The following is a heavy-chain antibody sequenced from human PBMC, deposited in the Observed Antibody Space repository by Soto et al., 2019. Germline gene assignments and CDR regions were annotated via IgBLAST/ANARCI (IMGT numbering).Heavy chain of an antibody. CDR1: GFTFSSSE. D-gene: IGHD1-7*01. Sequence: GGSLRLSCAASGFTFSSSEMNWVRQAPGKGLEWVSYISGSGTTIYYAASVKGRFTISRDNAKNSLYLQMNSLRAEDMAVYYCARELAWHYDYWGQGTLVTVSS. J-gene: IGHJ4*02. CDR2: ISGSGTTI. CDR3: ARELAWHYDY. V-gene: IGHV3-48*03.